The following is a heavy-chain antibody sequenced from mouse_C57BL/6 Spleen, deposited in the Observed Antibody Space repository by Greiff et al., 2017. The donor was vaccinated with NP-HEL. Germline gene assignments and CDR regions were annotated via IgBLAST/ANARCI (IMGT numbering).Heavy chain of an antibody. CDR2: ISSGSSTI. J-gene: IGHJ2*01. Sequence: EVMLVESGGGLVKPGGSLKLSCAASGFTFSDYGMHWVRQAPEKGLEWVAYISSGSSTIYYADTVKGRFTISRDNAKNTLFRQMTSLRSEDTAMYYCARTMGSYFDYWGQGTTLTVSS. CDR1: GFTFSDYG. D-gene: IGHD2-14*01. V-gene: IGHV5-17*01. CDR3: ARTMGSYFDY.